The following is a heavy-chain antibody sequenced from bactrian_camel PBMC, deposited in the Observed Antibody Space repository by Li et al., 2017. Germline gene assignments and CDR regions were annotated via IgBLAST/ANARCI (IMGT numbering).Heavy chain of an antibody. CDR1: GFSFDDSD. D-gene: IGHD2*01. Sequence: HVQLVESGGGSVQPGGSLRLSCIGSGFSFDDSDMGWYRQGPGGECKLVSSLTSYGTTYYTDSVKGRFTISKDNAKNTLYLQMNNLQPEDTALCYCAAHEDVVCDVTLTTTDANPDFGYWGQGTQVTVS. CDR3: AAHEDVVCDVTLTTTDANPDFGY. CDR2: LTSYGTT. V-gene: IGHV3S55*01. J-gene: IGHJ6*01.